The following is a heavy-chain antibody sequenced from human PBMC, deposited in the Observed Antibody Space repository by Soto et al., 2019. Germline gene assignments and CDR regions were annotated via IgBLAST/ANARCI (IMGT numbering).Heavy chain of an antibody. D-gene: IGHD2-8*01. V-gene: IGHV2-26*01. CDR1: GFSLDNNKMG. CDR3: ARVSGVSPYYSAMDV. J-gene: IGHJ6*02. CDR2: IFSDDEK. Sequence: QVTLKESDPVLVKPTETLTLTCTVSGFSLDNNKMGVSWIRQPPGKALEWLANIFSDDEKSYSTSLKRRLTSSXETSKSQVILXXTXFDPVNTATYYCARVSGVSPYYSAMDVWGQGTTVTVSS.